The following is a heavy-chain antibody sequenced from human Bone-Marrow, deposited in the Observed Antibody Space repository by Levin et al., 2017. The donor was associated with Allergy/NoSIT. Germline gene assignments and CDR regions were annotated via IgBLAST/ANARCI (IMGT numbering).Heavy chain of an antibody. V-gene: IGHV3-11*01. D-gene: IGHD4-17*01. Sequence: GESLKISCSASGFTFSDFYMTWIRQAPGKGLEWVSYMTSSGSGRYYADSVKGRFTISRDNDKNSVFLQMNGLRVEDTAVYYCARAPDTTTYYGDLYYGMDVWGQGTTVTVSS. CDR2: MTSSGSGR. CDR1: GFTFSDFY. CDR3: ARAPDTTTYYGDLYYGMDV. J-gene: IGHJ6*02.